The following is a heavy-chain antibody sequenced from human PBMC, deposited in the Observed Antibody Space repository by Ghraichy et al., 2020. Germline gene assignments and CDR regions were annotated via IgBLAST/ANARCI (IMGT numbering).Heavy chain of an antibody. CDR2: IYPGDSDT. CDR1: GYSFTSYW. CDR3: ARLPLDYYYGMDV. Sequence: GESLNISCKGSGYSFTSYWIGWVRQMPGKGLEWMGIIYPGDSDTRYSPSFQGQVTISADKSISTAYLQWSSLKASDTAMYYCARLPLDYYYGMDVWGQGTTVTVSS. V-gene: IGHV5-51*01. J-gene: IGHJ6*02.